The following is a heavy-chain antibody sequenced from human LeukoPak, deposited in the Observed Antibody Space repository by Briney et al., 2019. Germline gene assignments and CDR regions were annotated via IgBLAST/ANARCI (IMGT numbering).Heavy chain of an antibody. J-gene: IGHJ6*02. V-gene: IGHV4-34*01. D-gene: IGHD3-10*01. CDR2: INHSGST. CDR3: ARGRRGYGMDV. Sequence: PSETLSLTCTVSGGSISSYYWSWIRQPPGKGLEWIGEINHSGSTNYNPSLKSRVTISVDTSKNQFSLKLSSVTAADTAVYYCARGRRGYGMDVWGQGTTVTVSS. CDR1: GGSISSYY.